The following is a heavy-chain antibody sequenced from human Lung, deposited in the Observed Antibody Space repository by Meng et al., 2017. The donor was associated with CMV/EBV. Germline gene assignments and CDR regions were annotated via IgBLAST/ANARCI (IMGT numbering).Heavy chain of an antibody. CDR3: ARLRDHFPDH. CDR2: IYPGDSDA. D-gene: IGHD3-3*02. J-gene: IGHJ4*02. V-gene: IGHV5-51*01. Sequence: KVSCKGSGYSFTSYWIGWVRQMPGKGLEWMGIIYPGDSDARYSPSFQGQVTISADKSISTAYLQWSSLKASDTAMYYCARLRDHFPDHWGQGTLVPVSS. CDR1: GYSFTSYW.